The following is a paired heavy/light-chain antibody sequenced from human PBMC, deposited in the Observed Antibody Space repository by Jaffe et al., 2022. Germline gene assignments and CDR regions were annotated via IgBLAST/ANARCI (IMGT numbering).Light chain of an antibody. CDR3: QTWDTTTACL. V-gene: IGLV3-1*01. Sequence: SYDLTQPPSVSVSPGQTATITCSGDKLGDTYVSWYQQRPGQSPVLVIFQDNKRPSGIPERFSGSSSGSTATLTISGTQAMDEADYYCQTWDTTTACLFGPGTKVTVL. CDR1: KLGDTY. J-gene: IGLJ1*01. CDR2: QDN.
Heavy chain of an antibody. V-gene: IGHV3-15*02. CDR2: IKSKSDGETT. Sequence: EAQLVESGGTLVQPGGSLRLSCAASGITFNTAWMSWVRQGPGKGLEWLGRIKSKSDGETTHYAASVNGRFTILRDDSENTLFLQMNNVNTEDTAVYHCTTGEYCYGSSCFSGFDLWGRGTLVTVSS. J-gene: IGHJ2*01. CDR3: TTGEYCYGSSCFSGFDL. CDR1: GITFNTAW. D-gene: IGHD2-15*01.